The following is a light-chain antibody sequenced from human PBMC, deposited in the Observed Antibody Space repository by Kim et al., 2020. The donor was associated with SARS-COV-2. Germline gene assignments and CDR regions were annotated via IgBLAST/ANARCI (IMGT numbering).Light chain of an antibody. CDR2: AAS. V-gene: IGKV3-20*01. CDR3: QQYGSHPRT. J-gene: IGKJ1*01. CDR1: QSVSSSC. Sequence: EIVLTQSPGTLSLSPGERATLSCRASQSVSSSCLAWYQQKPGQAPRLLIYAASSRATGIPDRFSGSGSGTDFTLTISRLEPEDFAVYYCQQYGSHPRTFGQGTKVDIK.